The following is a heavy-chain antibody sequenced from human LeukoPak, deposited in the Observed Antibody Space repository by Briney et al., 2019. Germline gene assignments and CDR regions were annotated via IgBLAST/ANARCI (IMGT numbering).Heavy chain of an antibody. CDR2: IYSGGST. V-gene: IGHV3-53*01. Sequence: PGGSLRLSCAASGLTVSSNYMSWVRQAPGKGLEWVSVIYSGGSTYYADSVKGRFTISRDNSKNTLYLQMNSLRAEDTAVYYCARDLNRGGYCSGGSRYSGTNWGQGTLVTVSS. J-gene: IGHJ4*02. D-gene: IGHD2-15*01. CDR1: GLTVSSNY. CDR3: ARDLNRGGYCSGGSRYSGTN.